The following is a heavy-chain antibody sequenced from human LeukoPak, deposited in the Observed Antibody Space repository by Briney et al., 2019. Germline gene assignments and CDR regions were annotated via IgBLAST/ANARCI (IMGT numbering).Heavy chain of an antibody. CDR3: ARDREWELEYYFDY. CDR1: GGTFGSYA. D-gene: IGHD1-26*01. V-gene: IGHV1-46*01. CDR2: INPSGGST. J-gene: IGHJ4*02. Sequence: ASVKVSCKASGGTFGSYAISWVRQAPGQGLEWMGIINPSGGSTGYAQKFQGRVTMTRDTSTSTVYMELSSLRSEDTAVYYCARDREWELEYYFDYWGQGTLVTVSS.